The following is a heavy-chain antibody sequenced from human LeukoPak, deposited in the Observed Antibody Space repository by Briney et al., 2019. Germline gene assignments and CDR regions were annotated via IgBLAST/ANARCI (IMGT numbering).Heavy chain of an antibody. CDR2: IRYDGSNK. Sequence: GGSLRLSCAASGFTFSSYGMHWVRQAPGKGLEWVAFIRYDGSNKYYADSVKGRFTISRDNSKNTLSLLMNSLRAEDTAVYYCAKDRLLDYWGQGTLVSVSS. CDR1: GFTFSSYG. V-gene: IGHV3-30*02. J-gene: IGHJ4*02. D-gene: IGHD5-18*01. CDR3: AKDRLLDY.